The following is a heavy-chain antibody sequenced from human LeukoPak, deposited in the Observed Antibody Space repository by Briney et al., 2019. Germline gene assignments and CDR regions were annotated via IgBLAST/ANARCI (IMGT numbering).Heavy chain of an antibody. CDR3: AKANSITIFGVISPVDY. V-gene: IGHV3-23*01. CDR1: GFTFSSYA. D-gene: IGHD3-3*01. J-gene: IGHJ4*02. CDR2: ISDRGGST. Sequence: PGGSLRLSCVASGFTFSSYAMSWVRQAPGKGLEWVSTISDRGGSTYYADSVKGRFTISRDNSKNTLYLQMNSLRAEDTAVYYCAKANSITIFGVISPVDYWGQGTLVTVSS.